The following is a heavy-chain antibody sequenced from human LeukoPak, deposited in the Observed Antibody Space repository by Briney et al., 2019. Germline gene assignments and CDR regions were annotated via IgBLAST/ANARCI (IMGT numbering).Heavy chain of an antibody. CDR2: IWYDGSNK. V-gene: IGHV3-33*06. Sequence: PGGSLRLSCAASGFTFSSYGMHWVRQAPGKGLEWVAVIWYDGSNKYYADSVKGRFTISRDNSKNTLYLQMNSLRAEDTAVYYCAKLSDSSGWYYFDYWGQGTLVTVSS. CDR3: AKLSDSSGWYYFDY. D-gene: IGHD6-19*01. CDR1: GFTFSSYG. J-gene: IGHJ4*02.